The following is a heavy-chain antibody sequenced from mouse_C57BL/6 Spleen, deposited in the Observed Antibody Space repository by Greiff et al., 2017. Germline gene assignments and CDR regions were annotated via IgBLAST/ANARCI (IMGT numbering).Heavy chain of an antibody. D-gene: IGHD2-4*01. CDR3: ARNYDYVWYFDV. CDR2: IWSGGST. J-gene: IGHJ1*03. CDR1: GFSLTSYG. V-gene: IGHV2-2*01. Sequence: VKLEESGPGLVQPSQSLSITCTVSGFSLTSYGVHWVRQSPGKGLEWLGVIWSGGSTDYNAAFISRLSISKDNSKSQVFFKMNSLQADDTAIYYCARNYDYVWYFDVWGTGTTVTVSS.